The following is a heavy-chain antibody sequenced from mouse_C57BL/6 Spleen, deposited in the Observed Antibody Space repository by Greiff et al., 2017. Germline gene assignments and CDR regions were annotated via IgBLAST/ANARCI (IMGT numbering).Heavy chain of an antibody. CDR3: ARRYDYDVWYFDV. J-gene: IGHJ1*03. V-gene: IGHV1-9*01. CDR2: ILPGSGST. Sequence: QVQLQQSGAELMKPGASVKLSCKATGYTFTGYWIEWVKQRPGHGLEWIGEILPGSGSTNYNEKFKGKATFTADTSSNTAYMQLSSLTTEDSAIYYCARRYDYDVWYFDVWGTGTTVTVSS. CDR1: GYTFTGYW. D-gene: IGHD2-4*01.